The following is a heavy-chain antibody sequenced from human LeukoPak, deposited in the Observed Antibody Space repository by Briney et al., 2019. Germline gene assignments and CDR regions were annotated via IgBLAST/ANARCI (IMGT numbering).Heavy chain of an antibody. V-gene: IGHV4-59*08. J-gene: IGHJ4*02. CDR1: GGSISSYY. CDR2: IYYSGSA. CDR3: ARKAVAGSGNFDY. Sequence: PSETPSLTCTVSGGSISSYYWSWIRQPPGKGLEWIGYIYYSGSANYNPSLKSRVTILIDTSKNQFSLKLSSVTAADTAVYYCARKAVAGSGNFDYWGQGTLVTVSS. D-gene: IGHD6-19*01.